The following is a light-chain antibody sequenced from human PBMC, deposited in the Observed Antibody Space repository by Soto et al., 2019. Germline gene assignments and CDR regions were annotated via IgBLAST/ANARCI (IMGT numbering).Light chain of an antibody. V-gene: IGKV1-5*01. Sequence: DIQMTQSPPTLPAFVGDTVTITCRASQSVSSWLAWYQQKPGPAPNLLIYDASSLASGGTSRFSGSGSGTEFTLTIRGLQPDYCATYYCQQYISFPSTFGQGTKVEMK. CDR3: QQYISFPST. CDR2: DAS. CDR1: QSVSSW. J-gene: IGKJ1*01.